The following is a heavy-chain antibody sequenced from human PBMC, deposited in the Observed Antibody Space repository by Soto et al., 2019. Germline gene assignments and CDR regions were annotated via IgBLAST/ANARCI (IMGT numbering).Heavy chain of an antibody. J-gene: IGHJ4*02. D-gene: IGHD2-15*01. V-gene: IGHV3-21*06. Sequence: EVQLVESGGGLVKPGGSLRLSCAASGFAFSIYSMNWVRQAPGKGLEWVSSISSSSSYIYYADSVKGRLTISRDNAKNYLYLQMNSLRAEDTAVYYCARVGCSAVVGANDYWGQGNLVTVSS. CDR1: GFAFSIYS. CDR2: ISSSSSYI. CDR3: ARVGCSAVVGANDY.